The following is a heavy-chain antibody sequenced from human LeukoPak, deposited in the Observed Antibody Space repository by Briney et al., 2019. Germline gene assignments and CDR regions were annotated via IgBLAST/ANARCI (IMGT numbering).Heavy chain of an antibody. V-gene: IGHV3-7*01. Sequence: GGSLRLSCAASGFTFSSYWMSWVRQAPGKGLEWVANIKQDGSEKYYVDSVKGRFTISRDNAKNSLYLQMNSLRAEDTAVYYCASTYYYGSGSYSAFDYWGQGTLVTVSS. CDR2: IKQDGSEK. J-gene: IGHJ4*02. D-gene: IGHD3-10*01. CDR3: ASTYYYGSGSYSAFDY. CDR1: GFTFSSYW.